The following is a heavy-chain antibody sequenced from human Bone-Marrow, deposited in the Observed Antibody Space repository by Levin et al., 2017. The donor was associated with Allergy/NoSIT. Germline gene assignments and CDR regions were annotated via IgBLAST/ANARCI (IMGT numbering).Heavy chain of an antibody. CDR3: ARRTAYGSGVASFDS. CDR1: GDSISSYY. CDR2: VNHIGHT. D-gene: IGHD3-10*01. V-gene: IGHV4-34*01. J-gene: IGHJ4*02. Sequence: SQTLSLTCGVYGDSISSYYWSWIRQPPGKGLEWIGEVNHIGHTNHNPSLKSRVTMSVDTSKSELSLKVNSVTAADTAVYYCARRTAYGSGVASFDSWGQGTLVTVSA.